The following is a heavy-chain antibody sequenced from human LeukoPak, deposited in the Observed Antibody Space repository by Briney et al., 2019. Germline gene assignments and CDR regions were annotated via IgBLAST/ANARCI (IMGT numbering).Heavy chain of an antibody. CDR1: GFTFSSYS. V-gene: IGHV3-21*01. CDR3: AREAGYSSSWYYFDY. D-gene: IGHD6-13*01. CDR2: ISSSSSYI. J-gene: IGHJ4*02. Sequence: PGGSLRLSCAASGFTFSSYSMNWVRQAPGKGLKGVSSISSSSSYIYYADSVKGRFTISRDNAKNSLYLQMNSLRAEDTAVYYCAREAGYSSSWYYFDYWGQGTLVTVSS.